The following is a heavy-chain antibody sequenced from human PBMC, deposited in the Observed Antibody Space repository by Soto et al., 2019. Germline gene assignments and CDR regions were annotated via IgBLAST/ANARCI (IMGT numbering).Heavy chain of an antibody. Sequence: GGSLRLSCAASGFTFSDYYMSWIRQAPGKGLEWVSYISSSGNAIYSVDSVKGRFTISRDNAKNSLYLQMNSLRAEDTAIYYCARGYSSRWSYNWFDPWGQGTLVTSPQ. CDR2: ISSSGNAI. D-gene: IGHD6-13*01. CDR3: ARGYSSRWSYNWFDP. V-gene: IGHV3-11*01. CDR1: GFTFSDYY. J-gene: IGHJ5*02.